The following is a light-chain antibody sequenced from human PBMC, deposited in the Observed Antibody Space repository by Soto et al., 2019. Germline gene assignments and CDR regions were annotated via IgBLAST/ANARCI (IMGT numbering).Light chain of an antibody. V-gene: IGLV2-18*02. CDR2: DVN. J-gene: IGLJ1*01. CDR1: SSDIGAYNR. CDR3: SSFTSSNTSV. Sequence: QSALTQPPSVSGSPGQSVAISCTGTSSDIGAYNRVSWYQQPPGTAPKLMIYDVNNRPSGVPDRFSGSKSGNTASLTISGLKAYEEANYYCSSFTSSNTSVFGTGTKVTV.